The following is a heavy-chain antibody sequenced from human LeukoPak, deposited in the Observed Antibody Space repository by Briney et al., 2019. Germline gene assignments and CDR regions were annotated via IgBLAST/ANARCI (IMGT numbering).Heavy chain of an antibody. Sequence: ESGPTLVNPTEPLTLTCIVSGFLLSNARMGVSWIRQPPGKAPQWLAHIFSNGETSYTTSLKSRLTISKDNSKNQVVLTMTNVDPVDTGTYYCARMMTNYNFLSNYWQYAFDMWGQGTVVTVSS. CDR3: ARMMTNYNFLSNYWQYAFDM. V-gene: IGHV2-26*01. CDR1: GFLLSNARMG. D-gene: IGHD3-3*01. J-gene: IGHJ3*02. CDR2: IFSNGET.